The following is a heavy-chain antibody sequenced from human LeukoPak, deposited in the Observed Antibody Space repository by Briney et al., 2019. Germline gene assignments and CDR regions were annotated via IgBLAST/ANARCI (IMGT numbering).Heavy chain of an antibody. Sequence: GGSLRLSCAASGFTFSSYAMHWVRQAPGKGLEWVAVISYDGSNKYYADSVKGRFTISRDNSKNTLYLQMNSLRAEDTAVYYCARTAVYYYYGMDVWGQGTTVTVSS. V-gene: IGHV3-30-3*01. D-gene: IGHD2-2*01. CDR1: GFTFSSYA. J-gene: IGHJ6*02. CDR3: ARTAVYYYYGMDV. CDR2: ISYDGSNK.